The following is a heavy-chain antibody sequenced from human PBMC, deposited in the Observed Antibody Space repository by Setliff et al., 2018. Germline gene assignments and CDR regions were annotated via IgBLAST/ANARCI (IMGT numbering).Heavy chain of an antibody. CDR2: IYSSGIT. Sequence: SETLSLTCTVSGGSITNFYWNWIRQSPGKGLEWIGYIYSSGITNYNPSLKSRLTMSVDTSKNQFSLHPSSMTAADTAVYYCARQPPLNWAIPFDLWGQGKRVTVSS. CDR1: GGSITNFY. CDR3: ARQPPLNWAIPFDL. D-gene: IGHD7-27*01. V-gene: IGHV4-59*08. J-gene: IGHJ3*01.